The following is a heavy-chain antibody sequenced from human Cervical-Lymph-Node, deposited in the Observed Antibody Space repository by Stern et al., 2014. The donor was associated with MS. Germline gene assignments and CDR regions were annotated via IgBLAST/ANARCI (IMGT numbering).Heavy chain of an antibody. CDR3: ASGTGSKRPTGNY. Sequence: QVQLVQSGAEVKKPGASVKVSCKASGYSFTSHYMHWVRKAPGQGLEWVGIINPSGDSASYAQKLQGRVTMTRDTSTSTVYMELSSLRSEDTAVYYCASGTGSKRPTGNYWGQGTLVTVSS. CDR2: INPSGDSA. D-gene: IGHD3/OR15-3a*01. CDR1: GYSFTSHY. J-gene: IGHJ4*02. V-gene: IGHV1-46*01.